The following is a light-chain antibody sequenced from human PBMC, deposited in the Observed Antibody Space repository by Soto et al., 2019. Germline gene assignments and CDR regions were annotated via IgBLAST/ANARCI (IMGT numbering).Light chain of an antibody. CDR2: GAS. Sequence: EVVMTQFPATLSVSPGGRATLSCRASQSVWSSLAWYQQKPGQAPRLLIYGASTRATGVPAKFSGSGSGTEFTLTISSLQTEDFGVYYCQQYDNRSPLTFGGGTKVEI. V-gene: IGKV3-15*01. CDR1: QSVWSS. CDR3: QQYDNRSPLT. J-gene: IGKJ4*01.